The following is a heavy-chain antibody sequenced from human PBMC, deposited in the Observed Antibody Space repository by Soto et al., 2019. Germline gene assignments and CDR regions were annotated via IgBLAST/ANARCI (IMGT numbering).Heavy chain of an antibody. CDR1: SNSIHSSGFS. V-gene: IGHV4-30-2*01. CDR3: ARVPDR. J-gene: IGHJ5*02. Sequence: SETLSLTCAIYSNSIHSSGFSWSWIRQPPGKGLEWIGYIYHSGSTYYNPSLKSRVTISVDRSKNQFSLKLSSVTAADTAVYYCARVPDRWGQGTLVTVS. CDR2: IYHSGST. D-gene: IGHD2-2*01.